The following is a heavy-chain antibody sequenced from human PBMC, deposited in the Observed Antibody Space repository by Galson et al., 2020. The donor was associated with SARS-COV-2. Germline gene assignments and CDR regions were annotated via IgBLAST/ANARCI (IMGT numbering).Heavy chain of an antibody. J-gene: IGHJ3*02. CDR1: GFTFSSYA. V-gene: IGHV3-30*04. D-gene: IGHD3-3*01. Sequence: GGSLRLSCAASGFTFSSYAMHWVRQAPGKGLEWVAVISYDGSNKYYADSVKGRFTISRDNSKNTLYLQMNSLRAEDTAVYYCARDRGDTIFGVVITPGAFDIWGQGTMVTVS. CDR2: ISYDGSNK. CDR3: ARDRGDTIFGVVITPGAFDI.